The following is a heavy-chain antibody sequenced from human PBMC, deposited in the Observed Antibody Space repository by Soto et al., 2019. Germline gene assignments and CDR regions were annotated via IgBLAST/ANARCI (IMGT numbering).Heavy chain of an antibody. CDR1: GFTFSVYT. CDR2: ITSSGTTI. Sequence: EAQLVESGGGLAQPGGSLRLSCAASGFTFSVYTMHWVRQSPGKGLEWISSITSSGTTISYADSVKGRFTISRDNAKSSLFLQMDTLRDEDTAVYYCARDGYSTSSDWPWFDPWGQGTLVTVSS. D-gene: IGHD6-6*01. J-gene: IGHJ5*02. CDR3: ARDGYSTSSDWPWFDP. V-gene: IGHV3-48*02.